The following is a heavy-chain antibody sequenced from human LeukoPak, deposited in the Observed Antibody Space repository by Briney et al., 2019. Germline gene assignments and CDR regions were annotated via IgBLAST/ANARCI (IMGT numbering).Heavy chain of an antibody. D-gene: IGHD3-3*01. Sequence: SETLSLTCTVSGGSISSYYWSWIRQPAGKGLEWIGRIYTSGSTNYNPSLKSRVTMSVDTSKNQFSLKLSSVTAADTAVYYCARSDFWSGYCYFDYWDQGTLVTVSS. CDR1: GGSISSYY. J-gene: IGHJ4*02. V-gene: IGHV4-4*07. CDR3: ARSDFWSGYCYFDY. CDR2: IYTSGST.